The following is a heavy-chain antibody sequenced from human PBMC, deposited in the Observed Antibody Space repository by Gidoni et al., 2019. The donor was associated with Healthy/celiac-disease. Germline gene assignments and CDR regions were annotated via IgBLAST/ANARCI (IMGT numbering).Heavy chain of an antibody. CDR2: ISYDGSNK. D-gene: IGHD5-18*01. V-gene: IGHV3-30*18. CDR1: GFTFRSYG. J-gene: IGHJ6*02. Sequence: QVQLVESGGGVVQPGRSLRLSCAASGFTFRSYGMHWVRQAPGKGLEWVAVISYDGSNKYYADSVKGRFTISRDNSKNTLYLQMNSLRAEDTAVYYCAKDAVTQGGYSFGMDVWGQGTTVTVSS. CDR3: AKDAVTQGGYSFGMDV.